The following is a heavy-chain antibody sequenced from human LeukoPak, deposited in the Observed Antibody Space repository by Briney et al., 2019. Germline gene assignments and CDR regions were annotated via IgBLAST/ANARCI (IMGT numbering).Heavy chain of an antibody. J-gene: IGHJ4*02. CDR2: INPNSGGT. V-gene: IGHV1-2*06. Sequence: ASVKVSCKASGYTFTCYYMHWVRQAPGQGLEWMGRINPNSGGTNYAQKFQGRVTMTRDTSISTAYMELSRLRSDDTAVYYCARVYDILTGYYGFDYWGQGTLVTVSS. CDR1: GYTFTCYY. D-gene: IGHD3-9*01. CDR3: ARVYDILTGYYGFDY.